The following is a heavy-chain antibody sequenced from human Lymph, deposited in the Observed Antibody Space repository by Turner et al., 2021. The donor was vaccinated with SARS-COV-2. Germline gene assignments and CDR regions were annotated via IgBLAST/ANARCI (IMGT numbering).Heavy chain of an antibody. CDR2: INHSGST. V-gene: IGHV4-34*01. D-gene: IGHD5-18*01. Sequence: VQLQLWGAGLLKPSETLSLTCAVYGGSFSGYYWSWIRQPPGKGLEWIGEINHSGSTNYNPSLKSRVTISVDTSKNQFSLKLSSVTAADTAVYYCARGGVDTAMVRYYYYGMDVWGQGTTVTVSS. CDR3: ARGGVDTAMVRYYYYGMDV. J-gene: IGHJ6*02. CDR1: GGSFSGYY.